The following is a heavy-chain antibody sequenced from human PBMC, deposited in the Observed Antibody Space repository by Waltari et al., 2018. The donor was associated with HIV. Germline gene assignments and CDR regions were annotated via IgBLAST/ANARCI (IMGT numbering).Heavy chain of an antibody. CDR3: ARDQSSYGTSYFDY. V-gene: IGHV1-69*01. CDR2: IIPIFGTA. J-gene: IGHJ4*02. CDR1: GGTFSSYA. D-gene: IGHD5-18*01. Sequence: QVQLVQSGAEVKKPGSSVKVSCNASGGTFSSYAISWVRQPPGQGLEWRGGIIPIFGTANYAQKFQGRVTITADESTSTAYMELSSLRSEDTAVYYCARDQSSYGTSYFDYWGQGTLVTVSS.